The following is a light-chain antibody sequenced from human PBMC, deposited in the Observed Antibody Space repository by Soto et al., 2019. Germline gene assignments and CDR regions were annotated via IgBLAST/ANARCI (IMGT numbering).Light chain of an antibody. J-gene: IGLJ2*01. CDR3: SSYNNINTVI. CDR1: NSDVGGYDC. Sequence: QSALTQPASMSGSPGQSITISCTGSNSDVGGYDCVSWYQQHPGKAPKVIIYDVTNRPSGVSSRFSGAKSGNTASLTISGLQADDEADYYCSSYNNINTVIFGGGNKLTVL. V-gene: IGLV2-14*01. CDR2: DVT.